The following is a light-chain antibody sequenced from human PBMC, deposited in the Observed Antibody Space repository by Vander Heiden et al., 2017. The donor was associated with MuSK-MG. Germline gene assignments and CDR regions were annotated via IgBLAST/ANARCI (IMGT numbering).Light chain of an antibody. V-gene: IGLV2-11*01. Sequence: QSALTQPRSVSGSPGQSVTISCTGTSSDVGGDNYVSWYQQHPAKPPNLMIYDVSKRPAGVPDRFSGSKSGNTASLTISGLQAEDEADYYCCSYAGSYTVVFGGGTKLTVL. J-gene: IGLJ2*01. CDR1: SSDVGGDNY. CDR2: DVS. CDR3: CSYAGSYTVV.